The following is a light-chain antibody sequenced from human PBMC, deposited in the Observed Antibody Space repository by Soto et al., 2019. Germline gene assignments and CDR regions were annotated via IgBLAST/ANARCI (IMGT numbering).Light chain of an antibody. CDR3: QSYDSSLSGSL. V-gene: IGLV1-40*01. Sequence: QSVLTQPPSVSGAPGQRVTISCTWSSSNIGARYDVHWYQHLPGTAPELLIYGSSNRPSGVPDRFSGSKSGTSASLAITGLQAEDEADYYCQSYDSSLSGSLFGGGTKLTVL. CDR2: GSS. J-gene: IGLJ3*02. CDR1: SSNIGARYD.